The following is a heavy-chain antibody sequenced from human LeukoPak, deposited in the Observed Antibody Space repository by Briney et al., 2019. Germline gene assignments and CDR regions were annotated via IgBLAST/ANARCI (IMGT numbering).Heavy chain of an antibody. CDR1: GYTFTSYG. CDR3: ARVRRYSSSWYYFDY. D-gene: IGHD6-13*01. J-gene: IGHJ4*02. Sequence: ASVKVSCKASGYTFTSYGISWVRQAPGQGLEWMGWISTYNGDTNYAQKLQGRVTMTTDTSTNTAYTELRSLRSDDTAVYYCARVRRYSSSWYYFDYWGQGTLVTVSS. V-gene: IGHV1-18*01. CDR2: ISTYNGDT.